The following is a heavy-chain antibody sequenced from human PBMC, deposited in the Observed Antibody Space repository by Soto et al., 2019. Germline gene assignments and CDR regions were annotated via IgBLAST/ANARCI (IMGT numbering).Heavy chain of an antibody. D-gene: IGHD6-19*01. CDR1: GFSLSTSGVG. CDR2: IFWDDDK. J-gene: IGHJ5*02. CDR3: AHSWAVAAPNFDP. V-gene: IGHV2-5*02. Sequence: QITLKESGPTLVKPTQTLTLTCTFSGFSLSTSGVGVGWIRQPPGKALELLALIFWDDDKRYSPSLKNRLTIIKATSKNKVVLTMTNMDPVDTATYYCAHSWAVAAPNFDPLGQGTLVTVYS.